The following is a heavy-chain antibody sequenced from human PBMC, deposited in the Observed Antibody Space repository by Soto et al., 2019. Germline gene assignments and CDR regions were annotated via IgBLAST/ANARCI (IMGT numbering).Heavy chain of an antibody. Sequence: GASVKVSCKASGGTFSSYTISWARQAPGQGLEWMGRIIPILGIANYAQKFQGRVTITADKSTSTAYMELSSLRSEDTAVYYCARDLGAHYDSSGYYPRPHNAFEIWGQGTMVTVSS. CDR2: IIPILGIA. CDR3: ARDLGAHYDSSGYYPRPHNAFEI. CDR1: GGTFSSYT. J-gene: IGHJ3*02. V-gene: IGHV1-69*04. D-gene: IGHD3-22*01.